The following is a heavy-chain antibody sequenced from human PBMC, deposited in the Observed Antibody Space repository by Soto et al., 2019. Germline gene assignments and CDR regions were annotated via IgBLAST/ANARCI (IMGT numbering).Heavy chain of an antibody. Sequence: QVQLVEPGGGVVQPGRSLRLSCAASGFTFSSYAMHWVRQAPGKGLEWVAVISYDGSNKYYADSVKGRFTISRDNSKNPLYLQMNSLRAEDTAVYYCARDRGYSYGPFDYWGQGTLVTVSS. J-gene: IGHJ4*02. CDR1: GFTFSSYA. V-gene: IGHV3-30-3*01. CDR2: ISYDGSNK. CDR3: ARDRGYSYGPFDY. D-gene: IGHD5-18*01.